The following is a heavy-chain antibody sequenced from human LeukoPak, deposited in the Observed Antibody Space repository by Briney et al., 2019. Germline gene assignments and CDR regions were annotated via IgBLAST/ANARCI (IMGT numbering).Heavy chain of an antibody. CDR1: GFTFSSYS. Sequence: GSLLLSFAASGFTFSSYSMNWVRQAPGKGLEWVSSISSSSSYIYYADSVKGRFTISRDNAKNSLYLQMNSLRAEDTAVYYCASLGVAAGYYFDYWGQGTLVTVSS. CDR3: ASLGVAAGYYFDY. J-gene: IGHJ4*02. D-gene: IGHD2-15*01. CDR2: ISSSSSYI. V-gene: IGHV3-21*01.